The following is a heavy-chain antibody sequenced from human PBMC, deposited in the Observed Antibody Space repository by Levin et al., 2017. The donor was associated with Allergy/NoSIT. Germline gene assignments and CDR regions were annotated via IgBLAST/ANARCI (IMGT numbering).Heavy chain of an antibody. D-gene: IGHD2-2*01. CDR1: GGSFSGYY. CDR3: ARAPQGYCSSTSCYRGYGMDV. V-gene: IGHV4-34*01. Sequence: SETLSLTCAVYGGSFSGYYWSWIRQPPGKGLEWIGEINHSGSTNYNPSLKSRVTISVDTSKNQFSLKLSSVTAADTAVYYCARAPQGYCSSTSCYRGYGMDVWGQGTTVTVSS. J-gene: IGHJ6*02. CDR2: INHSGST.